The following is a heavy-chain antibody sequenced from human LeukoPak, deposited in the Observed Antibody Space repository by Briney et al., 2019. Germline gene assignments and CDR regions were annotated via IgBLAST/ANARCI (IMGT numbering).Heavy chain of an antibody. Sequence: ASVRVSCKASGYTFTSYGISWVRQAPGQGLEWMGWISAYNGNTNYAQKLQGRVTITWNTSISTAYMELSSLRSDDTAVYYCAREGFDVWGQGTVVTVSS. V-gene: IGHV1-18*01. CDR2: ISAYNGNT. CDR1: GYTFTSYG. J-gene: IGHJ3*01. CDR3: AREGFDV.